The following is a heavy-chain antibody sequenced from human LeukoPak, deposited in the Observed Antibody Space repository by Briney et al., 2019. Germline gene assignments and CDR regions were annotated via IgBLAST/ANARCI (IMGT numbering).Heavy chain of an antibody. CDR2: ISAYNGNT. Sequence: ASVKVSCKASGYTFTTYGISWVRQAPGHGLEWMGWISAYNGNTNYAQKLQGRVTMTTDTSTSTAYMELRSLRSDDTAVYYCARDGYCSGGSCYRDNWFDPWGQGTLVTVSS. D-gene: IGHD2-15*01. CDR3: ARDGYCSGGSCYRDNWFDP. V-gene: IGHV1-18*04. CDR1: GYTFTTYG. J-gene: IGHJ5*02.